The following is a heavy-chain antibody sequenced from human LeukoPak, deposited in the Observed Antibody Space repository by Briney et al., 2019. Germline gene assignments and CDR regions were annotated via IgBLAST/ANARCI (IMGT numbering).Heavy chain of an antibody. D-gene: IGHD1-26*01. CDR1: GFTFSSYA. V-gene: IGHV3-30-3*01. J-gene: IGHJ5*02. CDR3: ARDQGAFNA. CDR2: ISYDGSNK. Sequence: GGSLRLSCAASGFTFSSYAMHWVRQAPGKGLECVAVISYDGSNKYYADSVKGRFTISRDNSKNTLYLQVNSPRAEDTAVYYCARDQGAFNAWGQGTLVTVSS.